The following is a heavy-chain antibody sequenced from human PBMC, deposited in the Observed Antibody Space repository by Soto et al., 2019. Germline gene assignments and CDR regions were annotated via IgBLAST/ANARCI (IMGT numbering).Heavy chain of an antibody. D-gene: IGHD6-19*01. CDR1: GGTFSSYA. CDR2: IIPIFGTA. J-gene: IGHJ5*02. V-gene: IGHV1-69*01. CDR3: ALWAWIAVAGRDGDWFDP. Sequence: QVQLVQSGAEVQKPGSSVKVSCKASGGTFSSYAISWVRQAPGQGLEWMGGIIPIFGTANYAQKFQGRVTITADESTSTAYMELSSLRSEDTAVYYCALWAWIAVAGRDGDWFDPWGQGTLVTVSS.